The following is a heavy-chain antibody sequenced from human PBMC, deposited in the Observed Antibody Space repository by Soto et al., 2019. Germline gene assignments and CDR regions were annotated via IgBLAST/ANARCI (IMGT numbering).Heavy chain of an antibody. CDR1: VGGSFSSYY. CDR3: ARVGGVAARTFDY. V-gene: IGHV4-59*01. Sequence: NPSETLSLTCTVSVGGSFSSYYWSWIRQPPGKGLEWIGYIYYSGSTDYNPSLKGRVTISVDTSKNQFSLKLRSVTAADTAVYYCARVGGVAARTFDYWGQGTLVTVSS. J-gene: IGHJ4*02. CDR2: IYYSGST. D-gene: IGHD6-6*01.